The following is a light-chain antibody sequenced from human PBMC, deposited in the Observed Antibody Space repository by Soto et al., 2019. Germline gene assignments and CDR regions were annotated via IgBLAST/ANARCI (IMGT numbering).Light chain of an antibody. J-gene: IGKJ4*01. V-gene: IGKV3-20*01. CDR1: QSITGSY. Sequence: ETVLTQSPGTLSLSPGDRATVSCRASQSITGSYLAWYQQTPGQAPRLLIYGASSRATGVPVRFSGSGSGTDFTLTISRLEPEDFAVYYCKQYYSIPLTFGGGTKVDIK. CDR3: KQYYSIPLT. CDR2: GAS.